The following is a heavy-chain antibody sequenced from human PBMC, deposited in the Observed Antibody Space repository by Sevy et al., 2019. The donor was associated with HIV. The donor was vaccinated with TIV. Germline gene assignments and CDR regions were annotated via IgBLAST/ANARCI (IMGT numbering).Heavy chain of an antibody. D-gene: IGHD1-26*01. CDR3: AGENAWGRGYS. CDR1: GGSITSLY. Sequence: SETLSLTCTVSGGSITSLYWNWIRQPPGKGLEWIANINYNGHINYNPSLKSLVTLSLDTSKNQFSLRLSSVTAAYTAMYHCAGENAWGRGYSWGQGTLVTVSS. V-gene: IGHV4-59*08. J-gene: IGHJ4*02. CDR2: INYNGHI.